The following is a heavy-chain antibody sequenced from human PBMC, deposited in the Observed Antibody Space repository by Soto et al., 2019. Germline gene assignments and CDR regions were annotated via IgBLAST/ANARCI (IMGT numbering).Heavy chain of an antibody. Sequence: EVQLVESGGGLVQRGGSLRLSCAASGLIVDNNYMSWVRQAPGKGLEWISVMYSAGNTYYADSVRGRFTISRDSSTNTLFIEMHSLRVEDTAVYYCARDRRADDYGDDAFDNWGQGTLVTVSS. CDR1: GLIVDNNY. D-gene: IGHD4-17*01. V-gene: IGHV3-66*01. CDR3: ARDRRADDYGDDAFDN. J-gene: IGHJ4*02. CDR2: MYSAGNT.